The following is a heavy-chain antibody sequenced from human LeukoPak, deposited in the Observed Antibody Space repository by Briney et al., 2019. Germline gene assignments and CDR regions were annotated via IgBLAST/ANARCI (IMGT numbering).Heavy chain of an antibody. Sequence: ASVKVSCKASGYTFTSYGISWVRQAPGQGLEWMGIINPSGGSTSYAQKFQGRVTMTRDTSTSTVYMELSSLRSEDTAVYYCARSEVAATPGLVYWGQGTLVTVSS. V-gene: IGHV1-46*01. CDR3: ARSEVAATPGLVY. J-gene: IGHJ4*02. CDR2: INPSGGST. CDR1: GYTFTSYG. D-gene: IGHD2-15*01.